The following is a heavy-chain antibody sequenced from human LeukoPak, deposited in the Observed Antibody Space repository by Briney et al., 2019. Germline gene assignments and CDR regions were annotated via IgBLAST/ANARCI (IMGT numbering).Heavy chain of an antibody. D-gene: IGHD4/OR15-4a*01. V-gene: IGHV3-21*04. J-gene: IGHJ4*02. CDR2: ISSSSSYI. Sequence: GGSLRLSCAASGFTFSSYSMSWVRQAPGKGLEWVSSISSSSSYIYYADSVKGRFTISRDNAKNSLYLQMNSLRAEDTAVYYCARRAGAYSHPYDYWGQGTLVTVSS. CDR1: GFTFSSYS. CDR3: ARRAGAYSHPYDY.